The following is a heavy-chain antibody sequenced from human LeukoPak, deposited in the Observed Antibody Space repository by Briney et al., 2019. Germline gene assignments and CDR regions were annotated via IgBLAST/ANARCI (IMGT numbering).Heavy chain of an antibody. CDR3: ARELGICSSTSCYPREYYGMDV. D-gene: IGHD2-2*01. CDR2: IIPIFGTA. CDR1: GGTFSSYA. Sequence: GASVKASCKASGGTFSSYAISWVQQAPGQGLEWMGGIIPIFGTANYAQKFQGRVTITADESTSTAYMELSSLRSEDTAVYYCARELGICSSTSCYPREYYGMDVWGQGTTVTVSS. J-gene: IGHJ6*02. V-gene: IGHV1-69*13.